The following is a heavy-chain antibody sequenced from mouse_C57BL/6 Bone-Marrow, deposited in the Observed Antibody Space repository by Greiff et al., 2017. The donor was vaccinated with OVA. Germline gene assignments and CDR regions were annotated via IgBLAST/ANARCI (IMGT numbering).Heavy chain of an antibody. J-gene: IGHJ2*01. CDR3: VRQGGWGENYFDY. CDR1: GFSFTTYA. CDR2: IRSKSNNYAT. V-gene: IGHV10-1*01. Sequence: EVQLVESGGGLVQPKGSLKLSCAASGFSFTTYAMNWVRQAPGKGLEWVARIRSKSNNYATYYADSVKDRFTISRDDSESMLYLQMNNLKTEDTAMYYCVRQGGWGENYFDYWGQGTTLTVSS.